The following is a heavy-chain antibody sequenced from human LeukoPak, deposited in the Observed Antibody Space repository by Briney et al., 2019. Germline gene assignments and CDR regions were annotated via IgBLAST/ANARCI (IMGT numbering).Heavy chain of an antibody. V-gene: IGHV3-23*01. CDR1: GFTFSSYA. CDR3: AKDAGDYSYYYYGMDV. CDR2: ISGSGGST. D-gene: IGHD4-17*01. Sequence: GGSLRLSCAASGFTFSSYAMSWVRQAPGKGLEWVSAISGSGGSTYYADSVKGRFTISRDSSKNTLYLQMSSLRAEDTAVYYCAKDAGDYSYYYYGMDVWGKGTTVTVSS. J-gene: IGHJ6*04.